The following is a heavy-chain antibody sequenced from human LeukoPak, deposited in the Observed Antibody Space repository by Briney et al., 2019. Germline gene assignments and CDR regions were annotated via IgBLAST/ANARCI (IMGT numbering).Heavy chain of an antibody. CDR3: ARAVIAAAGICDY. D-gene: IGHD6-13*01. CDR1: GFTFSSYG. J-gene: IGHJ4*02. V-gene: IGHV3-33*01. CDR2: IWYDGSNK. Sequence: GGSLRLSYAASGFTFSSYGMHWVRQAPGKGLEWVAVIWYDGSNKYYADSVKGRFTISRDNSKNTLYLQMNSLRAEDTAVYYCARAVIAAAGICDYWGQGTLVTVSS.